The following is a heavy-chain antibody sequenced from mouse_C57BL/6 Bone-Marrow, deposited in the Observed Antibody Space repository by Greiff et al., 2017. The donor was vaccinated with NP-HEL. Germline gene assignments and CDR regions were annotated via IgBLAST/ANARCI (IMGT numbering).Heavy chain of an antibody. V-gene: IGHV1-15*01. Sequence: VKLQQSGAELVRPGASVTLSCKASGYTFTDYEMHWVKQTPVHGLEWIGAIDPETGGTAYNQKFKGKAILTADKSSSTAYMELRSLTSEDSAVYYCTRIYYDYGFAYWGQGTLVTVSA. CDR3: TRIYYDYGFAY. CDR1: GYTFTDYE. J-gene: IGHJ3*01. D-gene: IGHD2-4*01. CDR2: IDPETGGT.